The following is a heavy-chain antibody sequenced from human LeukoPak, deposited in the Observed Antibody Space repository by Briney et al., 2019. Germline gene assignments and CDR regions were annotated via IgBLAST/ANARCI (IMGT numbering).Heavy chain of an antibody. Sequence: PSETLSLTCAVYGGSFSGYYWSWIRQPPGKGLEWIGEINHSGSTNYNPSLKSRVTISVDTSKNQFSLKLSSVTAADTAAYYCARGLTASGYDTLDYWGQGTLVTVSS. CDR3: ARGLTASGYDTLDY. CDR2: INHSGST. D-gene: IGHD5-12*01. J-gene: IGHJ4*02. V-gene: IGHV4-34*01. CDR1: GGSFSGYY.